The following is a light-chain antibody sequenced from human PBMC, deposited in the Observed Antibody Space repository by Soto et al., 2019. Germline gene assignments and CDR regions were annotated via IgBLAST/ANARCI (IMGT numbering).Light chain of an antibody. CDR1: RANIGSNT. Sequence: QSVLTQPPSVSGNPGQKVTISCSGSRANIGSNTVNWYQHLPGTVPKLLIYSNNQRPSGVPDRFSGSKSGTSASLAISGLQSEDEADYYCAAWENSLNPSFVFGTGTKVTVL. J-gene: IGLJ1*01. CDR3: AAWENSLNPSFV. CDR2: SNN. V-gene: IGLV1-44*01.